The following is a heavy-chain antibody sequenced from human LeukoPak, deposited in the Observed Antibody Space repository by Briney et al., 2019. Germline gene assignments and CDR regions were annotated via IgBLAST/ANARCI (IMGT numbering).Heavy chain of an antibody. V-gene: IGHV3-23*01. CDR1: GFTFSSYA. Sequence: GGSLRLSRAASGFTFSSYAMSWVRQAPGKGLEWVSAISGSGGSTYYADSVKGRFTISRDNSKNTLYLQMNSLRAEDTAVYYCTTVLRGEWSPALYYYYYMDVWGKGTTVTVSS. CDR2: ISGSGGST. CDR3: TTVLRGEWSPALYYYYYMDV. J-gene: IGHJ6*03. D-gene: IGHD3-3*01.